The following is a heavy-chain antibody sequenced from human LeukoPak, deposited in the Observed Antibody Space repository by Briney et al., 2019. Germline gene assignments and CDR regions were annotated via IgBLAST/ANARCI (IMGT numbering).Heavy chain of an antibody. CDR1: GYTFTGYY. D-gene: IGHD5-12*01. CDR3: ARGRAGYSGFYYYYGMDV. CDR2: INPNSGGT. J-gene: IGHJ6*02. Sequence: ASVKVSCKASGYTFTGYYMHWVRQAPGQGLEWMGWINPNSGGTNYAQKFQGRVTMTRDTSISTAYMELSRLRFDDTAVYYCARGRAGYSGFYYYYGMDVWGQGTTVTVSS. V-gene: IGHV1-2*02.